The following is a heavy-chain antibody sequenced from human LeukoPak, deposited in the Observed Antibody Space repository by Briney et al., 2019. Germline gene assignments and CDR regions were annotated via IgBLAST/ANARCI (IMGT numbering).Heavy chain of an antibody. CDR3: AKEIVIIPAASYAFDI. CDR2: ISGSGAST. J-gene: IGHJ3*02. D-gene: IGHD2-2*01. CDR1: GFSFSAYA. V-gene: IGHV3-23*01. Sequence: GGSLRLSCAASGFSFSAYAMRWVRQAPGKGLEWVSVISGSGASTYYADSVKGRFTISRDNSKNTLYFQTNTLRAQDTAVYYCAKEIVIIPAASYAFDIWGQGTMVIVSS.